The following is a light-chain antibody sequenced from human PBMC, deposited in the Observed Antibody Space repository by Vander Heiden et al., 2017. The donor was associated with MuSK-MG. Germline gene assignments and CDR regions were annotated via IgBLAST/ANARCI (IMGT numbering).Light chain of an antibody. CDR2: GNN. V-gene: IGLV3-19*01. CDR3: NSPDNSNNHYVL. J-gene: IGLJ2*01. Sequence: SSKLTQDPTVSVALGQTVRITCQGDSLRNHYATWYQQKPGQAPLLVIYGNNSRPSGIPARFSCSTSGNTASLTITGAQAEDEADDYCNSPDNSNNHYVLFGGGTKLTVL. CDR1: SLRNHY.